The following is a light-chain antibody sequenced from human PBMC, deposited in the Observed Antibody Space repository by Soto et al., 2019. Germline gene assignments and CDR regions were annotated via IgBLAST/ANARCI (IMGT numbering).Light chain of an antibody. CDR1: SGSVSTSYY. CDR3: VLYMGSGIRV. CDR2: STN. Sequence: TVVTQEPSFSVSPGGTVTLTCGLSSGSVSTSYYPSWYQQTPGQAPRTLIDSTNTRSSGVPDRFSGSILGNKAALTITGAQADDESDYYCVLYMGSGIRVFGGGTKVTVL. J-gene: IGLJ3*02. V-gene: IGLV8-61*01.